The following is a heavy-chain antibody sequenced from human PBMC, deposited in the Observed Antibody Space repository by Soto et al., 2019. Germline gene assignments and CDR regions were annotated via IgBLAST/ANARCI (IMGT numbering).Heavy chain of an antibody. CDR1: GFTFSSYG. D-gene: IGHD3-3*01. Sequence: ESGGGVVQPGRSLRLSCAASGFTFSSYGMHWVRQAPGKGLEWVAVISYDGSNKYYADSVKGRFTISRDNSKNTLYLQMNSLRAEDTAVYYCAKTITIFGVVINGYYGMDVWGQGTTVTVSS. CDR3: AKTITIFGVVINGYYGMDV. J-gene: IGHJ6*02. CDR2: ISYDGSNK. V-gene: IGHV3-30*18.